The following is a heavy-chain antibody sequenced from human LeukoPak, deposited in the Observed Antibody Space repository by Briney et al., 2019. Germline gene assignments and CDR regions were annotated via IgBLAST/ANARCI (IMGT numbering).Heavy chain of an antibody. J-gene: IGHJ6*04. Sequence: SVKVSCKASGYTFTSYGISWVRQAPGQGLEWMGWISAYNGNTNYAQKLQGRVTMTTGTSTSTAYMELRSLRSDDTAVYYCARDRYCSSTSCYHYYGMDVWGKGTTVTVSS. D-gene: IGHD2-2*01. V-gene: IGHV1-18*04. CDR1: GYTFTSYG. CDR3: ARDRYCSSTSCYHYYGMDV. CDR2: ISAYNGNT.